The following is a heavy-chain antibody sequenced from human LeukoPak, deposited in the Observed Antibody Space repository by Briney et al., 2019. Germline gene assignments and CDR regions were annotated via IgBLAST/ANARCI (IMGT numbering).Heavy chain of an antibody. Sequence: ASVKVSCKSSGYTFTGYYMHWVRQAPGQGLEWMGFINPISGDTNYAQNFQGRVTMTRDTSISAAYMELSSLRSDDTAVYYCTRESRNGDNYFDYWGQGTLVTVSS. V-gene: IGHV1-2*02. D-gene: IGHD4-17*01. J-gene: IGHJ4*02. CDR2: INPISGDT. CDR3: TRESRNGDNYFDY. CDR1: GYTFTGYY.